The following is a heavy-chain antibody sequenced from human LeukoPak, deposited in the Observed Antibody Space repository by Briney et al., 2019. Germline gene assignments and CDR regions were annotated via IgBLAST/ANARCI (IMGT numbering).Heavy chain of an antibody. J-gene: IGHJ4*02. CDR1: GYTFTGYY. D-gene: IGHD3-10*01. CDR2: INPNSGVT. V-gene: IGHV1-2*02. Sequence: ASVKVSCKASGYTFTGYYMHWVRQAPGQEREWMGWINPNSGVTNYAQKFQGRVTMTRDTSISTAYMELSSLTSDDTAVYYCARWPSSGIHYWGQGTLVTVSS. CDR3: ARWPSSGIHY.